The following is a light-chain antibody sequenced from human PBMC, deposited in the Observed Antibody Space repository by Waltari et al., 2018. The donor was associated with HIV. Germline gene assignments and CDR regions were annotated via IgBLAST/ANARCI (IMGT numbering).Light chain of an antibody. Sequence: QSVLPQPPSASGAPGQRVTISCSGSTPNIGRSNVTWYQQFSRAAPKLLIYADAQRPSGVPDRCSGSKSGTSASLVISGLQSEDEADYYCSTWDERLNGVVFGGGTRLTVV. J-gene: IGLJ2*01. CDR3: STWDERLNGVV. CDR1: TPNIGRSN. V-gene: IGLV1-44*01. CDR2: ADA.